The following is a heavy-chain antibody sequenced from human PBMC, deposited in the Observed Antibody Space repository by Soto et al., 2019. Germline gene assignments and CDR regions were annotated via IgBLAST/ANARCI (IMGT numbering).Heavy chain of an antibody. CDR2: MNPNSGNT. V-gene: IGHV1-8*01. D-gene: IGHD3-3*01. CDR1: GYTFTSYD. Sequence: QVQLVQSGAEVKKPGASVKVSCKASGYTFTSYDINWVRQATGQGLEWMGWMNPNSGNTGYAQKGEGRVTMTRNTSISTAYMELSSLRSEDTAVYYCARMGVATYYYYYYMDVWGKGTTVTVSS. J-gene: IGHJ6*03. CDR3: ARMGVATYYYYYYMDV.